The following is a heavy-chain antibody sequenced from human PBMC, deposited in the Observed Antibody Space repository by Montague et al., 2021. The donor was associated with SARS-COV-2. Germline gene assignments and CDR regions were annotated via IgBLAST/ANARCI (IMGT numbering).Heavy chain of an antibody. V-gene: IGHV4-34*01. J-gene: IGHJ6*03. CDR1: DGSFSNFY. D-gene: IGHD1-26*01. CDR3: ASGDDNGSGYLDV. CDR2: INHSGTT. Sequence: SETLSLTCAVFDGSFSNFYWSWIRKPPGKGLEWIGEINHSGTTYYNPYLKSRVTISVDTSRNQFSLTLNSVTAADAAVYYCASGDDNGSGYLDVWGKGTTVTVSS.